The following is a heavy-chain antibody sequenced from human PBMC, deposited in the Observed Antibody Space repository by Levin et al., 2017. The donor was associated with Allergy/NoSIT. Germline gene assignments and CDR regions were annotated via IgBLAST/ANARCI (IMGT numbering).Heavy chain of an antibody. CDR3: ARDRFARGSDAFDI. CDR1: GFTFSSYS. J-gene: IGHJ3*02. D-gene: IGHD5-12*01. Sequence: GGSLRLSCAASGFTFSSYSMNWVRQAPGKGLEWVSYISSSRNTIYYADSVKGRFTISRDNAKNSLYLQMNSLRAEDTAVYYCARDRFARGSDAFDIWGQGTMVTVSS. CDR2: ISSSRNTI. V-gene: IGHV3-48*01.